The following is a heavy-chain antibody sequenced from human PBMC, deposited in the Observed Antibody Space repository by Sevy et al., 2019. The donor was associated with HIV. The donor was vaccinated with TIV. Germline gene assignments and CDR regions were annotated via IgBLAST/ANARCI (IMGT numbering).Heavy chain of an antibody. Sequence: ASMKVSCKVSGYTLTELSMHWVRQAPGKGLEWMGGFDPEDGETIYAQKFQGRVTMTEDTSTDTAYMELSSLGSEDTAVYYCASYYYDSSGYSNPFDYWGQGTLVTVSS. CDR2: FDPEDGET. CDR1: GYTLTELS. J-gene: IGHJ4*02. D-gene: IGHD3-22*01. CDR3: ASYYYDSSGYSNPFDY. V-gene: IGHV1-24*01.